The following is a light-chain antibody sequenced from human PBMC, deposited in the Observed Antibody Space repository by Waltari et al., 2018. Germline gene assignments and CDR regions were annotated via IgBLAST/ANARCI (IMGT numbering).Light chain of an antibody. CDR1: QTLTST. CDR3: QQYNNRPYT. Sequence: EIVMTQSPATLSVSPGERAPLSCRASQTLTSTLAWYQQKPGQAPRLLIYGASTRATGIPARFSGSGSGTQFTLTISSLQSEDFVVYYCQQYNNRPYTFGQGTKLEIK. CDR2: GAS. J-gene: IGKJ2*01. V-gene: IGKV3-15*01.